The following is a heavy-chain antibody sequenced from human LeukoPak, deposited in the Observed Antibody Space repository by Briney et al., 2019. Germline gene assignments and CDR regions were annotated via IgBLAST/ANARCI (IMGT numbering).Heavy chain of an antibody. CDR2: IYSGGST. CDR1: GFTVSSNY. Sequence: GGSLRLSCAASGFTVSSNYMSWVRQAPGKGLEWVSVIYSGGSTYYADSVKGRFTISRDNSKNTLYLQMNSLRAEDTVVYYCARSGSGVYYFDYRGQGTLVTVSS. V-gene: IGHV3-53*01. D-gene: IGHD1-26*01. J-gene: IGHJ4*02. CDR3: ARSGSGVYYFDY.